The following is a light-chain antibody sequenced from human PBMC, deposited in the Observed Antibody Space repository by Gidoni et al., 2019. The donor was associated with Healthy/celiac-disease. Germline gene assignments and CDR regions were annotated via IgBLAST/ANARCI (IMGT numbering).Light chain of an antibody. CDR3: CSYAGSMV. CDR2: EGS. Sequence: QSALTQPASVSGSPGQSITISCTGTSSDVGSYHLVSWYQQHPGKAPKLMIYEGSQRPSGVSNRFSGSKSGNTASLTISGLQAEDEADSYCCSYAGSMVFGGGTQLTVL. CDR1: SSDVGSYHL. J-gene: IGLJ2*01. V-gene: IGLV2-23*01.